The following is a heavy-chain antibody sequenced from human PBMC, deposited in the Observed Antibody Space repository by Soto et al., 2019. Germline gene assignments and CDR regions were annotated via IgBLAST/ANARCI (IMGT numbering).Heavy chain of an antibody. CDR1: GGTFRSNA. Sequence: QVQLVQSGTEVKKPGSSVKVSCKASGGTFRSNAISWVRQAPGQGLEWMGGLIPIFGRTNYAQKFQGRVTITADASASTAYMELSSLRSDDTAVYYCGSLPSFYYGSGYGMDVWGQGTTVTVSS. V-gene: IGHV1-69*01. D-gene: IGHD3-10*01. CDR3: GSLPSFYYGSGYGMDV. CDR2: LIPIFGRT. J-gene: IGHJ6*02.